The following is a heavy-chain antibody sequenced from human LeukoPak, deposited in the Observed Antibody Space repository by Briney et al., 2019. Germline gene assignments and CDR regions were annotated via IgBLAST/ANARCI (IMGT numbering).Heavy chain of an antibody. J-gene: IGHJ4*02. V-gene: IGHV4-4*07. CDR1: GGSISSYY. D-gene: IGHD5-18*01. Sequence: PSETLSLTCTVSGGSISSYYWSWIRQPAAKGLEWIGRIYTSGSTNYNTSLKSRVTMSVDTSKSQFSLKLSSVTAADTAVYYCARTDTAMGSFDYWGQGTLVTVSS. CDR3: ARTDTAMGSFDY. CDR2: IYTSGST.